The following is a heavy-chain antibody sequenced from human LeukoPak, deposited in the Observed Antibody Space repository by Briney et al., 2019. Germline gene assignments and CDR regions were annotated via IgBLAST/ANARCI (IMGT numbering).Heavy chain of an antibody. J-gene: IGHJ4*02. CDR3: ARDLPGPWSYYFDY. CDR1: GYTFTSYG. Sequence: AAVKVSCKASGYTFTSYGISWVRQAPAQGPEWVGWINDYNGNTNYAQKLQGRVTMTTDTPTSTAYMELRSLRSDDTAVYYCARDLPGPWSYYFDYWGQGTLVTVSS. CDR2: INDYNGNT. D-gene: IGHD2-8*02. V-gene: IGHV1-18*04.